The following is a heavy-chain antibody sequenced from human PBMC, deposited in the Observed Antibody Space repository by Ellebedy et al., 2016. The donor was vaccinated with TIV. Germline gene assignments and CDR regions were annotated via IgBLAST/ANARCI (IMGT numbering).Heavy chain of an antibody. CDR1: GFTFSNYA. D-gene: IGHD3-10*01. V-gene: IGHV3-66*04. CDR3: ARHLTTMVRGVQYFQH. Sequence: PGGSLRLSCAASGFTFSNYAMSWVRQAPGKGLEWVSVIYSSGTTYYADSVKGRFTISRDNFKSTLYLQMNSLRAEDTAVYYCARHLTTMVRGVQYFQHWGQGTLVIVSS. J-gene: IGHJ1*01. CDR2: IYSSGTT.